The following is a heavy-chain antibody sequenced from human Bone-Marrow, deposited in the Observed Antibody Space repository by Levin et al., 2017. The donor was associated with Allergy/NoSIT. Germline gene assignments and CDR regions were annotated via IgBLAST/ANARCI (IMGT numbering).Heavy chain of an antibody. CDR1: GASISTNIYY. D-gene: IGHD6-13*01. CDR3: AREGTRSSSWHFS. V-gene: IGHV4-39*01. J-gene: IGHJ5*02. CDR2: IYYTGDT. Sequence: MTSETLSLTCTVSGASISTNIYYWGWIRQPPGKGLEWIGSIYYTGDTYYNPSLKSRVTLSVDTSRNQFSLNVKSVTAADTAIYYCAREGTRSSSWHFSWGQGTLVTVSS.